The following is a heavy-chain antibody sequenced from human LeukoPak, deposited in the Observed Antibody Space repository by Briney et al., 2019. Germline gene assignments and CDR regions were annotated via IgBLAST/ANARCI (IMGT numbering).Heavy chain of an antibody. CDR1: EFTFSSYS. J-gene: IGHJ4*02. V-gene: IGHV3-21*04. CDR2: ITTSRDYI. CDR3: ARGGYFFDY. Sequence: GGSLRLSCAASEFTFSSYSMNWVRQAPGKGLEWVSSITTSRDYISYADSVRGRFTISRDNAKNSLYLQMNSLRAEDTAVYYCARGGYFFDYWGQGTLVTVSS.